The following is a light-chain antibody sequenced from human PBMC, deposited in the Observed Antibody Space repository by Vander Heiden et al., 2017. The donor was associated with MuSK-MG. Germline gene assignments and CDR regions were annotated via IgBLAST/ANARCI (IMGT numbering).Light chain of an antibody. Sequence: EIVLTQSPGTLSLSPGERATLSCRASQSVSSNSLAWYQQRPGQTPRLLMYGASRRADGTPDRFSGSGSGTDFTLTISRLEPEDSAVYYWQQDGGSNLFGQGTKVEI. CDR2: GAS. V-gene: IGKV3-20*01. CDR3: QQDGGSNL. CDR1: QSVSSNS. J-gene: IGKJ1*01.